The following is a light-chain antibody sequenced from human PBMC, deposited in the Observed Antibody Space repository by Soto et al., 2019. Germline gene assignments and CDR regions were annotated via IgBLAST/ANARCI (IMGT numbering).Light chain of an antibody. J-gene: IGKJ5*01. CDR2: AAS. CDR1: QGISSY. V-gene: IGKV1-9*01. Sequence: DIQLTQSPSFLSASVGDRVTITCRASQGISSYLAWYQKKPGKAPKLLIYAASTLQSGVPSRFSGYGSGTDFTLSISSLQPEDCATYYGQQADSFPITFGQGTRLEIK. CDR3: QQADSFPIT.